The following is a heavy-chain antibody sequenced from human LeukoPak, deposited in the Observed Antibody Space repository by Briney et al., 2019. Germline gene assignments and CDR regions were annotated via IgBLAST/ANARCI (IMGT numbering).Heavy chain of an antibody. CDR3: ARVVGLTGYSSNWYSGYYYYMDV. J-gene: IGHJ6*03. CDR2: IIPIFGTT. CDR1: GGTFSSYA. Sequence: GASVKVSYKTSGGTFSSYAITWVRQTPGQGLEWMGGIIPIFGTTNYAQKFQDRVTITADKSTSTAYMKLSSLRSEDTAVYYCARVVGLTGYSSNWYSGYYYYMDVWGKGTTVTVSS. V-gene: IGHV1-69*06. D-gene: IGHD6-13*01.